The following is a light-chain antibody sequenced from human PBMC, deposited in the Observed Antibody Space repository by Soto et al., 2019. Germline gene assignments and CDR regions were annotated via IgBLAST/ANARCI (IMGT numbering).Light chain of an antibody. CDR1: SSDVGGYNY. V-gene: IGLV2-14*01. CDR3: SSYTSSSTLV. Sequence: QSALTQPASVSGSPGQSITISCTGTSSDVGGYNYVSWYQQHPGKAPQLMIYDVSQRPSGVSNRFSGSKSGNTAPLTISGLQDEEAADYYCSSYTSSSTLVFGGGTKLTVL. CDR2: DVS. J-gene: IGLJ2*01.